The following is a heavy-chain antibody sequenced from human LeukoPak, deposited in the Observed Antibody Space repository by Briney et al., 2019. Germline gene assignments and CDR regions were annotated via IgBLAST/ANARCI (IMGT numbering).Heavy chain of an antibody. CDR3: AKDRGWNSSGWYESDY. V-gene: IGHV3-30*02. CDR1: GFTFSSYG. Sequence: PGGSLRLSCAASGFTFSSYGMHWVRQAPGKGLEWVAFIRYDGSNKYYADSVKGRFTISRDNSENTLYLQMNSLRAEDTAVYYCAKDRGWNSSGWYESDYWGQGTLVTVSS. D-gene: IGHD6-19*01. J-gene: IGHJ4*02. CDR2: IRYDGSNK.